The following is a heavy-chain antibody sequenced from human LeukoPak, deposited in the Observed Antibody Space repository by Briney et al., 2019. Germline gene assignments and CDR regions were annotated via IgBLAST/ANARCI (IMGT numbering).Heavy chain of an antibody. CDR2: IYYSGST. J-gene: IGHJ6*02. D-gene: IGHD4-17*01. CDR3: ARSHMTTVTTYYYYGMDV. Sequence: SETLSLTCTVSGGSISSYYWSWIRQHPGKGLEWIGYIYYSGSTNYNPSLKSRVTISVDTSKNQFSLKLSSVTAADTAVYYCARSHMTTVTTYYYYGMDVWGQGTTVTVSS. CDR1: GGSISSYY. V-gene: IGHV4-59*01.